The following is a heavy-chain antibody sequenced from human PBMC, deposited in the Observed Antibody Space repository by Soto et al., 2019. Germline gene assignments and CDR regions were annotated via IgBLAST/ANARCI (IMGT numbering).Heavy chain of an antibody. Sequence: QLQLQESGSGLVKPSQTLSLTCAVSGGSISSGGYSWSWIRQPPGKGLEWIGYIYHSGSTYYNPSLKXXXTISVXRXXXXXSLXLSSVTAADTAVYYCARVPDRWGQGTLVTVSS. CDR1: GGSISSGGYS. J-gene: IGHJ5*02. D-gene: IGHD2-2*01. CDR3: ARVPDR. CDR2: IYHSGST. V-gene: IGHV4-30-2*01.